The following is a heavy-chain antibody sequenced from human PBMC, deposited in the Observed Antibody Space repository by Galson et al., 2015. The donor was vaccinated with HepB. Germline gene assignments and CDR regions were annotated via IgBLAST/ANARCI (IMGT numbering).Heavy chain of an antibody. V-gene: IGHV3-9*01. CDR2: ISWNSGSI. CDR3: AKDIEGRGSLYNGDAVDI. J-gene: IGHJ3*02. D-gene: IGHD1-26*01. CDR1: RFTFDDYA. Sequence: SLRLSCAGSRFTFDDYAMHWVRQAPGKGLEWVSGISWNSGSIDYADSVKGRFNISRDNAKNSLYLQMNSLRAEDTALYYCAKDIEGRGSLYNGDAVDIWGQGTMVTGSS.